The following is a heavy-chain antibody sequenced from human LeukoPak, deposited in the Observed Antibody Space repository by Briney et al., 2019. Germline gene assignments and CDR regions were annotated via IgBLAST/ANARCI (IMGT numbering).Heavy chain of an antibody. V-gene: IGHV3-74*01. CDR3: ARDSELAAAGTGFDP. D-gene: IGHD6-13*01. J-gene: IGHJ5*02. Sequence: GGSLRLSCAASGFTFSSYWMHWVRQAPGKGLVWVSRISSEGSSISYADSVKGRFTISRDNAKNTLYLQMNSLRAEDTAVYYCARDSELAAAGTGFDPWGQGTLVTVSS. CDR2: ISSEGSSI. CDR1: GFTFSSYW.